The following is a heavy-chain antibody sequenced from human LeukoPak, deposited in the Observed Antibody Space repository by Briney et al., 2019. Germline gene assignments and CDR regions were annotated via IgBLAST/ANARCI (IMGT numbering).Heavy chain of an antibody. Sequence: GGSLRLSCAASGFTFDNYAMHWVRQAPGKGLEWLSIISWNSGYIGYADSVKGRFTISRDNAKKSLDLQMNSLRAEDTALYYCAKVRGTYSSGYFFDYWGQGTLVTVSS. V-gene: IGHV3-9*01. CDR3: AKVRGTYSSGYFFDY. CDR1: GFTFDNYA. J-gene: IGHJ4*02. CDR2: ISWNSGYI. D-gene: IGHD6-19*01.